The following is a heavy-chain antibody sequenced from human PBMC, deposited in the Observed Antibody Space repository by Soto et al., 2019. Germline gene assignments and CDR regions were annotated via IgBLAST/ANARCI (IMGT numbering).Heavy chain of an antibody. J-gene: IGHJ4*02. CDR3: ARDKQYSGYDYPHY. Sequence: PGGSLRLSCAASGFTFSSYGMHWVRQAPGKGLERVAVIWYDGSNKYYADSVKGRFTISRDNSKNTLYLQMNSLRAEDTAVYYCARDKQYSGYDYPHYWGQGTLVTVSS. CDR1: GFTFSSYG. CDR2: IWYDGSNK. V-gene: IGHV3-33*01. D-gene: IGHD5-12*01.